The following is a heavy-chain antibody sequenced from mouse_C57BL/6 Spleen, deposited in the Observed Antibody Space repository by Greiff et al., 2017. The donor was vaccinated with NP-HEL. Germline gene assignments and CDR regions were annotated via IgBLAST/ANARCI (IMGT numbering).Heavy chain of an antibody. CDR1: GYTFTSYW. J-gene: IGHJ2*01. CDR3: AREKGFITTVVAYYFDY. Sequence: VQLQQPGAELVKPGASVKLSCKASGYTFTSYWMHWVKQRPGQGLEWIGMIHPNSGSTNYNEKFKSKATLTVDKSSSTAYMQLSSLTSEDSAVYYCAREKGFITTVVAYYFDYWGQGTTLTVSS. D-gene: IGHD1-1*01. CDR2: IHPNSGST. V-gene: IGHV1-64*01.